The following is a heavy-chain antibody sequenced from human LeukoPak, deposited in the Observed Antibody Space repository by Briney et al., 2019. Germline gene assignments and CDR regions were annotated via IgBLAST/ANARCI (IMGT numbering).Heavy chain of an antibody. CDR3: ARGIYVASISWHFDL. J-gene: IGHJ2*01. Sequence: SETLSLTCTVSGSSINVYYWSWIRQSPGKGLEWIAYISYSGSTNYNPSLKGRVTISVDTSKNQFSLRLSSMTAADTAVYYCARGIYVASISWHFDLWGRGTLVTVSS. CDR2: ISYSGST. V-gene: IGHV4-59*01. D-gene: IGHD5-12*01. CDR1: GSSINVYY.